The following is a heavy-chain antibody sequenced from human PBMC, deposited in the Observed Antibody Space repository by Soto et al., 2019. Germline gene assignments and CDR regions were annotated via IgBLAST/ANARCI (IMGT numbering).Heavy chain of an antibody. CDR3: ARELVVFVVILPTPTHV. Sequence: GSLRLSCAASGFNVSGYEMNWVRQAPGKGLEWVSYISGSGSTIYYADSVKGRFTISRDNAKDSLYLQMNSLRAEDTAVYYCARELVVFVVILPTPTHVCGQATTVTVSS. D-gene: IGHD2-2*01. CDR1: GFNVSGYE. CDR2: ISGSGSTI. J-gene: IGHJ6*02. V-gene: IGHV3-48*03.